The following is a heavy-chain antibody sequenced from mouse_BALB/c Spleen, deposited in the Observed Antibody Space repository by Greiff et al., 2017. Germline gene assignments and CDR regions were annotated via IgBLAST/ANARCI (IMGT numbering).Heavy chain of an antibody. D-gene: IGHD1-2*01. Sequence: EVQLQQSGGGLVQPGGSRTLSCAASGFTFSSFGMHWVRQAPEKGLEWVAYISSGSSTIYYADTVKGRFTISSDNPKNTLLLQMTSLRSEDTAMYSCAGLDYYGIDYWGQGTTLTVSS. CDR1: GFTFSSFG. CDR2: ISSGSSTI. V-gene: IGHV5-17*02. J-gene: IGHJ2*01. CDR3: AGLDYYGIDY.